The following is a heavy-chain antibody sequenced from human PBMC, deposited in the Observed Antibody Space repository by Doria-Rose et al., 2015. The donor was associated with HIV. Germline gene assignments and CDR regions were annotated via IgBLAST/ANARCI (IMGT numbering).Heavy chain of an antibody. CDR2: IFSDDER. CDR1: GVSLSSPGMG. Sequence: SGPVLVKPTETLTLTCTVSGVSLSSPGMGVSWIRQPPGKALEWLANIFSDDERSYKTSLKGRLTISRGTSRSQVVLTMTVMDHVDTATYYCARIKRSRWYHKYYFDFWGQGTLVIVSA. CDR3: ARIKRSRWYHKYYFDF. D-gene: IGHD6-13*01. J-gene: IGHJ4*02. V-gene: IGHV2-26*01.